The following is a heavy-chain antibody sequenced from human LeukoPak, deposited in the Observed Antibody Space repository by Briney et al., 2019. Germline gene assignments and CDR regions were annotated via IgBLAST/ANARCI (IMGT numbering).Heavy chain of an antibody. CDR3: AKDLLPGAPDYFGY. J-gene: IGHJ4*02. V-gene: IGHV3-30-3*01. Sequence: GGSLRLSCAASGFTISAYEMHWVRQAPGKGLEWVAVISTDGNIKLYSDSVKGRFTISRDTSKTTLFLQMNSLRAEDTAVYYCAKDLLPGAPDYFGYWGQGTLVTVSS. CDR2: ISTDGNIK. D-gene: IGHD2-21*02. CDR1: GFTISAYE.